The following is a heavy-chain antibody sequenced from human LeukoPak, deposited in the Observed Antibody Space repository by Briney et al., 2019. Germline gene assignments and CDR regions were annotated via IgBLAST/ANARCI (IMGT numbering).Heavy chain of an antibody. Sequence: PGGSLRLSCAASGSTVSTNYMSWVRQAPGKGLEWVTAIDYRGNTYYGDSVKGRFTISRDNAKNTLYLQMNTLRVEDTAVYYCTRDLMDYDVSTGLHHYYMDVWGQGTTVTVSS. CDR2: IDYRGNT. CDR1: GSTVSTNY. D-gene: IGHD3-9*01. J-gene: IGHJ6*02. CDR3: TRDLMDYDVSTGLHHYYMDV. V-gene: IGHV3-53*01.